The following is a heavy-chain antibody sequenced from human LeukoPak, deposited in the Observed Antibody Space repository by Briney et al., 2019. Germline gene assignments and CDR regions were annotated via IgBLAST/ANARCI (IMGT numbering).Heavy chain of an antibody. CDR3: ARALDSSSSRYQAFEE. CDR2: IKQDESEK. J-gene: IGHJ4*02. Sequence: GGSVRLSRSASGFTLSNYWMSWVRQAPGKGLEGVANIKQDESEKYYVDSVKGRFTISRDNAKSSLYLQMNSLRAEDTAVYYCARALDSSSSRYQAFEEWGQGTLVTVSS. D-gene: IGHD2-2*01. CDR1: GFTLSNYW. V-gene: IGHV3-7*01.